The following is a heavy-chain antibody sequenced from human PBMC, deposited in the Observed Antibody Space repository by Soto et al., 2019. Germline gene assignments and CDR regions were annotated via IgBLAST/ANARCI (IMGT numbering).Heavy chain of an antibody. CDR3: ARHNYGSGSTYFDY. J-gene: IGHJ4*02. V-gene: IGHV4-59*08. CDR2: IYYSGST. Sequence: SETLSLTCTVSGGSISSYYCSWIRQPPGKGLEWIGYIYYSGSTNYNPSIKSRVTTSVDTSKNQFSLKLNSMTAADTVVYYCARHNYGSGSTYFDYWGQGTLVTVSS. CDR1: GGSISSYY. D-gene: IGHD3-10*01.